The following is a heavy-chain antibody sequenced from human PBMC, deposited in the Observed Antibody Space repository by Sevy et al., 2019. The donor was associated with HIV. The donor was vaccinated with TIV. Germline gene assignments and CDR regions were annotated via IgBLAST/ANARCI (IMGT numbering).Heavy chain of an antibody. D-gene: IGHD3-10*01. J-gene: IGHJ3*02. V-gene: IGHV3-30*04. CDR3: ARPQDYYGSGAFDI. Sequence: GGSLRLSCAASGFSLSDHAVSWVRQTPGKGLEWLAVISYNGRNQYYADSVKGRFTISKDDSKNTLYLQLNSLRAEDTAVYYCARPQDYYGSGAFDIWGQGTMVTVSS. CDR1: GFSLSDHA. CDR2: ISYNGRNQ.